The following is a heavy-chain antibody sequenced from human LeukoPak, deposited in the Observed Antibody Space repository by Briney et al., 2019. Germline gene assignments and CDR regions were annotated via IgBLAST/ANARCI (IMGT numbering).Heavy chain of an antibody. V-gene: IGHV3-21*04. D-gene: IGHD4/OR15-4a*01. CDR1: GFIFSSYS. CDR3: ARRAGAYSHPYDY. J-gene: IGHJ4*02. CDR2: ITSSSSYI. Sequence: RSGGSLRLSCAGSGFIFSSYSMNWVRQAPGKGLEWVSSITSSSSYIYYADSVKGRFTISRDNSKNTLYLQMNSLRADDTAVYYCARRAGAYSHPYDYWGQGTLVTVSS.